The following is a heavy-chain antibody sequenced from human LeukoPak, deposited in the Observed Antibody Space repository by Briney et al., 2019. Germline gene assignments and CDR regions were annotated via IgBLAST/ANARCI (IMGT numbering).Heavy chain of an antibody. CDR2: FDPEADET. CDR1: GYNLSELC. J-gene: IGHJ4*02. V-gene: IGHV1-24*01. D-gene: IGHD1-1*01. Sequence: GASVKVSCTVSGYNLSELCIHWVRQAPGEGLEWMGGFDPEADETIYAPSFQGRLTLTEDRVTDTAYMELICLRSDDTAVYYCVTDLDDSADYWGQGTLVTVST. CDR3: VTDLDDSADY.